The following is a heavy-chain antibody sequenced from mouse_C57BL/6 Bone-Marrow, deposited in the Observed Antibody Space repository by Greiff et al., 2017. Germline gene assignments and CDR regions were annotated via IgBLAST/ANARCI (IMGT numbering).Heavy chain of an antibody. CDR2: IDPETGGT. CDR3: TRENDGYYLWFAY. D-gene: IGHD2-3*01. CDR1: GYTFTDYE. V-gene: IGHV1-15*01. J-gene: IGHJ3*01. Sequence: QVQLQQSGAELVRPGASVTLSCKASGYTFTDYEMHWVKQTPVHGLEWIGAIDPETGGTAYNQKFKGKAILTADKSSSTAYMELRSLTSEDSAVYYCTRENDGYYLWFAYWGQGTLVTVSA.